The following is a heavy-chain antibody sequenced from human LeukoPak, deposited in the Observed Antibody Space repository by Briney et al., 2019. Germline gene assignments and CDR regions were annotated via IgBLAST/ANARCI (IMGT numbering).Heavy chain of an antibody. Sequence: GSLRLSCAACGFTYSSYSSYWMSWVSPAAGKGLEWVANLKEDGSEQCYVDSVKGRFTISRDNAKNSVHLQMNSLRAEDTAVYYCARGGGSGWPFDYWGQGTLVTVSS. D-gene: IGHD6-19*01. CDR3: ARGGGSGWPFDY. J-gene: IGHJ4*02. CDR2: LKEDGSEQ. CDR1: GFTYSSYSSYW. V-gene: IGHV3-7*01.